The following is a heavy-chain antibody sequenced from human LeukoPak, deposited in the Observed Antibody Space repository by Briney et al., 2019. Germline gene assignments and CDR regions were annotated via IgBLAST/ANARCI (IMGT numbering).Heavy chain of an antibody. CDR1: GGSFSGYY. J-gene: IGHJ5*02. V-gene: IGHV4-34*01. CDR3: ARGLRRSGFGGVTAQT. D-gene: IGHD3-16*01. CDR2: INHSGST. Sequence: SETLSLTCAVYGGSFSGYYWSWIRQPPGKGLEWIGEINHSGSTNYNPSLKSRVTISVDTSKNQFSLKLSSVTAADTAVYYCARGLRRSGFGGVTAQTWGQGTLVTVSS.